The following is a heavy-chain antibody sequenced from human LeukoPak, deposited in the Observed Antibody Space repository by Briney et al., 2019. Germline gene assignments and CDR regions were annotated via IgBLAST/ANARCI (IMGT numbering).Heavy chain of an antibody. J-gene: IGHJ1*01. Sequence: ASVKVSCKAFGYTFTSYAMHWVRQAPGQRLEWMGWINAGNGNTKYSQKFQGRVTITRDTSASTAYMELSSLRSEDTAVYYCARDVGSSWAEYFQHWGQGTLVTVSS. CDR2: INAGNGNT. CDR1: GYTFTSYA. D-gene: IGHD6-13*01. V-gene: IGHV1-3*01. CDR3: ARDVGSSWAEYFQH.